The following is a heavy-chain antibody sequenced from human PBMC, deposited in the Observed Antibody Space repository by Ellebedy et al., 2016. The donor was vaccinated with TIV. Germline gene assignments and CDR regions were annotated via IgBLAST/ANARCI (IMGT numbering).Heavy chain of an antibody. V-gene: IGHV3-30-3*01. Sequence: GGSLRLSXAASGFTFSTYAMHWVRQAPGKGLEWVAVISYDGSNTWYADSVKGRFTISRDNSKNTLYLQMNSLRTEDTAVYYCARAPPGSGPDYWGQGTLVTVSS. CDR3: ARAPPGSGPDY. D-gene: IGHD6-19*01. CDR2: ISYDGSNT. CDR1: GFTFSTYA. J-gene: IGHJ4*02.